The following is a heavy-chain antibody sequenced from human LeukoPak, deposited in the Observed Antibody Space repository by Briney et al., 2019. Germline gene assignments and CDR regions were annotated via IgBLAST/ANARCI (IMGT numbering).Heavy chain of an antibody. D-gene: IGHD4-11*01. V-gene: IGHV3-11*06. CDR1: GFSVSDYY. Sequence: GGSLRLSCAASGFSVSDYYMSWIRQAPGKGLEWVSSISSSSSYIYYADSVKGRFTISRDNAKNSLYLQMNSLRAEDTAVYYCARVDTGNYDYWGQGTLVAVSS. CDR3: ARVDTGNYDY. J-gene: IGHJ4*02. CDR2: ISSSSSYI.